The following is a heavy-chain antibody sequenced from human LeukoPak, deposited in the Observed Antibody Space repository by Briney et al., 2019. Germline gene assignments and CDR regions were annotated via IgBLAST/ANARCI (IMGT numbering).Heavy chain of an antibody. CDR3: AGRYFDWLLYRGDDAFDI. D-gene: IGHD3-9*01. J-gene: IGHJ3*02. CDR1: GGSISSYY. CDR2: IYTSGST. Sequence: PSETLSLTCTVSGGSISSYYWSWLRQPAGEGLEWIGRIYTSGSTNYNPSLKSRVTMSVDTSKNQFSLKLSSVTAADTAVYYCAGRYFDWLLYRGDDAFDIWGQGTMVTVSS. V-gene: IGHV4-4*07.